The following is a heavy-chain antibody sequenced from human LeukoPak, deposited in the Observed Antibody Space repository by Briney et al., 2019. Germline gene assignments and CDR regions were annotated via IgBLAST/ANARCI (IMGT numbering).Heavy chain of an antibody. CDR1: GGSISSGSYY. V-gene: IGHV4-61*02. J-gene: IGHJ4*02. Sequence: SETLSLTCTVSGGSISSGSYYWSWIRQPAGKGLEWIGRIYTSGSTNYNPSLKSRVTISVDTSKNQFSLKLSSVTAADTAVYYCARDLELGGQGTLVTVSS. CDR2: IYTSGST. D-gene: IGHD3-10*01. CDR3: ARDLEL.